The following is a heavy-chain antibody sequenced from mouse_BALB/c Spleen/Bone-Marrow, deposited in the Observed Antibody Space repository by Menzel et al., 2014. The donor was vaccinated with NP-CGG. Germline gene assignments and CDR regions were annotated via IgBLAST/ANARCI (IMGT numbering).Heavy chain of an antibody. V-gene: IGHV5-9*02. J-gene: IGHJ3*01. Sequence: EVQLVESGGGLVKPGGSLKLSCTASGFAFSSCDMSWVRQTPEKRLEWVATITSGGGNTYYPDSVKGRFTISRDNARNTLYLQMSSLGSEDTALYYCARVWDWFAYWGQGTLVTVSA. CDR3: ARVWDWFAY. CDR1: GFAFSSCD. D-gene: IGHD4-1*01. CDR2: ITSGGGNT.